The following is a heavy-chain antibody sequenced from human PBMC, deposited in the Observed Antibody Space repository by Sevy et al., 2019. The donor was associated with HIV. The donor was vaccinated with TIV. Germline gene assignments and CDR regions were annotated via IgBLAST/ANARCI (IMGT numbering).Heavy chain of an antibody. V-gene: IGHV1-69*06. Sequence: ASVKVSCKASGGTFSSYAISWVRQAPGQGLEWMGGIIPIFGTANYAQKFQGRVTITADKSTSTAYLELSSLRSEDTAVYYCAREALPSYYDSSGYYRFDYWGQGTLVTVSS. CDR1: GGTFSSYA. D-gene: IGHD3-22*01. CDR3: AREALPSYYDSSGYYRFDY. CDR2: IIPIFGTA. J-gene: IGHJ4*02.